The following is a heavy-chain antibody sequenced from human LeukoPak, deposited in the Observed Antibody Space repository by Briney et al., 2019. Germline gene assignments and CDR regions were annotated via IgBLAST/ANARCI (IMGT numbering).Heavy chain of an antibody. CDR2: IDIIGST. V-gene: IGHV4-4*07. CDR3: ARAHYYYYYMDV. Sequence: SETLSLTCTVSGGSISSYYWSWIRQPAGKGLEWIGRIDIIGSTNYNPSLKSRVTLSVDTSKNQFSLKLSSVTAADTAVYYCARAHYYYYYMDVWGKGTTVTISS. J-gene: IGHJ6*03. CDR1: GGSISSYY.